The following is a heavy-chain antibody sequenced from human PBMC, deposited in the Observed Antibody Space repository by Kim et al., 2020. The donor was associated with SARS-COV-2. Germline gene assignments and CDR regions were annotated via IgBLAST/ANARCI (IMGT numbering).Heavy chain of an antibody. CDR3: ASYIAAAGTLSDY. Sequence: GGSLRLSCAASGFTFSSYAMSWVRQAPGKGLEWVSAISGSGGSTYYADSVKGRFTISRDNSKNTLYLQMNSLRAEDTAVYYCASYIAAAGTLSDYWGQGTLVTVSS. V-gene: IGHV3-23*01. J-gene: IGHJ4*02. CDR1: GFTFSSYA. CDR2: ISGSGGST. D-gene: IGHD6-13*01.